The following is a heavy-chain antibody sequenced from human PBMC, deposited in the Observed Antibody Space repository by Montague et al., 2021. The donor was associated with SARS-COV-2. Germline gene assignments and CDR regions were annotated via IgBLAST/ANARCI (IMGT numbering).Heavy chain of an antibody. CDR1: GFTVSSNY. Sequence: SLSLSLAASGFTVSSNYMSWFRQAPGKGLEWVSVIYSGGSTYYADSVKGRFTISSHNSKNTLYLQMNSLRAEDPAVYHCARTSMSDAFDIWGQGTMVTVSS. CDR2: IYSGGST. CDR3: ARTSMSDAFDI. J-gene: IGHJ3*02. D-gene: IGHD6-6*01. V-gene: IGHV3-53*04.